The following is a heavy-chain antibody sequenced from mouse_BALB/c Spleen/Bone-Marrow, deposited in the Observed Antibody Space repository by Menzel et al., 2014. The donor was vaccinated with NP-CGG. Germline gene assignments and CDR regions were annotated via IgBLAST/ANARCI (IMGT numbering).Heavy chain of an antibody. J-gene: IGHJ3*01. V-gene: IGHV14-3*02. CDR1: GFNIKDTY. Sequence: EVQLQQSGAELVKPGASVKLSCTASGFNIKDTYMHWVKQRPEQGLEWIGRIDPANGNTKYDTKFQGKATITADTSSNTAYLQLSSLTSEDTAVYYCAFYCYGSSLFAYWGQGTLVTVSA. D-gene: IGHD1-1*01. CDR3: AFYCYGSSLFAY. CDR2: IDPANGNT.